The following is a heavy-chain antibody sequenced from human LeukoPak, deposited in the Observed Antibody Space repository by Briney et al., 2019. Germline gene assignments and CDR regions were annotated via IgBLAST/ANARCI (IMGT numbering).Heavy chain of an antibody. CDR2: INYSGST. Sequence: SETLSLTCTVSGGSIIGSTSYWGWIRQPPGKGLDWIGIINYSGSTYYDPSLRSRVTISIDTSKNQFSLKLNSVTASDTAVYYCARGYDYWGQGTLVTVSS. CDR1: GGSIIGSTSY. J-gene: IGHJ4*02. CDR3: ARGYDY. D-gene: IGHD3-22*01. V-gene: IGHV4-39*01.